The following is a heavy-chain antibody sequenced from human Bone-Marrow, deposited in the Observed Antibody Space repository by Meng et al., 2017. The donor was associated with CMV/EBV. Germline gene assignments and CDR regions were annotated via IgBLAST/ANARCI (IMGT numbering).Heavy chain of an antibody. CDR3: ARGRNTMIVVVRDYYYGMDV. V-gene: IGHV4-34*01. CDR1: GGSISSYY. CDR2: INHSGST. J-gene: IGHJ6*02. D-gene: IGHD3-22*01. Sequence: SETLSLTCTVSGGSISSYYWSWIRQPPGKGLEWIGEINHSGSTNYNPSLKSRVTISVDTSKNQFSLKLSSVTAADTAVYYCARGRNTMIVVVRDYYYGMDVWGQGTTVTVSS.